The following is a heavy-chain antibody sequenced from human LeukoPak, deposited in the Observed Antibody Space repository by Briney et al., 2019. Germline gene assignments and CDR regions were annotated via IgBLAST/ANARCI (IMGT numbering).Heavy chain of an antibody. CDR2: ISGSGGST. J-gene: IGHJ4*02. CDR3: AKDPGVEVLFDY. V-gene: IGHV3-23*01. CDR1: GFTFSSYA. D-gene: IGHD3-10*01. Sequence: PGGSLRLSCAASGFTFSSYAMSWVRQAPGKGLKWVSAISGSGGSTYYADSVKGRFTISRDNSKNTLYLQMNSLRAEDTAVYYCAKDPGVEVLFDYWGQGTLVTVSS.